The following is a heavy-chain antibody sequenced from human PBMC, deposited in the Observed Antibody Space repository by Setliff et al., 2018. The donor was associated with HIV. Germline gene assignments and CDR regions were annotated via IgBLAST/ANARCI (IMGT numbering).Heavy chain of an antibody. CDR3: ARDPYPYGDYGDWYFDL. Sequence: PGGSLRLSCIASGFSFSDYYMAWIRQTPGKGLEWISYIDDSGRIRDYAGSVRGRFTISRDSAKNSLYLQMNSLRAEDTAVYYCARDPYPYGDYGDWYFDLWGRGTLVTVSS. CDR1: GFSFSDYY. D-gene: IGHD4-17*01. V-gene: IGHV3-11*04. CDR2: IDDSGRIR. J-gene: IGHJ2*01.